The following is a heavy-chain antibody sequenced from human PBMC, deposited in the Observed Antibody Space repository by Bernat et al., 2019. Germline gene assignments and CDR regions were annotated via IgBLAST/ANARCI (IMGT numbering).Heavy chain of an antibody. Sequence: QVQLQESGPGLVKPSQTLSLTCTVSGCSISSGGYYWSWLRQHPGKGLEWIGYIYYSGSNYYNPSLKSRVTISVDTSKKQFSLKLSSVTAADTAVYYCARETRYDILTGYSAYYYCGMDVWGQGTTVTVSS. CDR3: ARETRYDILTGYSAYYYCGMDV. CDR2: IYYSGSN. D-gene: IGHD3-9*01. J-gene: IGHJ6*02. V-gene: IGHV4-31*03. CDR1: GCSISSGGYY.